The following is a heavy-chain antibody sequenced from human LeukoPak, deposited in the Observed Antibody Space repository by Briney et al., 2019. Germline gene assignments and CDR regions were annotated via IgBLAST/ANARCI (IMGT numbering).Heavy chain of an antibody. D-gene: IGHD2-15*01. CDR3: ARALDVVVAETGWFDP. CDR1: GGSISSYY. CDR2: IYTSGST. J-gene: IGHJ5*02. Sequence: ASETLSLTCTVSGGSISSYYWGWIRQPAGKGLEWIGRIYTSGSTNYNPSLKSRVTMSVDTSKNQFSLKLSSVTAADTAVYYCARALDVVVAETGWFDPWGQGTLVTVSS. V-gene: IGHV4-4*07.